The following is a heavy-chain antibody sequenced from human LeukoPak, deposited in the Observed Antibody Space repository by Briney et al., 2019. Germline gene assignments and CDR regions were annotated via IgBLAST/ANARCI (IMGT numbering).Heavy chain of an antibody. V-gene: IGHV3-21*04. D-gene: IGHD2-2*01. CDR2: ISGRGNSL. CDR1: GFPCSSYT. J-gene: IGHJ5*02. Sequence: GGSLRISCAASGFPCSSYTMNWVRQAPGKGLQWVSSISGRGNSLFYADSVKGRFTVTRDNAKNSVFLQMNSLRAEDTAVYYCAKGGYCSSTSCYVGWFDPWGQGTLVTVSS. CDR3: AKGGYCSSTSCYVGWFDP.